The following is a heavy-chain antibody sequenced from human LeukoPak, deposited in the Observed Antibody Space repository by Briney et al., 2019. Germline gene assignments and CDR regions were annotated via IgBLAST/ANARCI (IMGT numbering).Heavy chain of an antibody. V-gene: IGHV4-59*01. CDR1: GGSISSYY. CDR3: ARDALEEGYYYGVDV. CDR2: IYYSGST. Sequence: SETLSLTCTVSGGSISSYYWSWIRQPPGKGLEWIGYIYYSGSTNYNPSLKSRVTISVDTSKNQFSLKLSSVTAADTAVYYCARDALEEGYYYGVDVWGQGTTVTVSS. J-gene: IGHJ6*02.